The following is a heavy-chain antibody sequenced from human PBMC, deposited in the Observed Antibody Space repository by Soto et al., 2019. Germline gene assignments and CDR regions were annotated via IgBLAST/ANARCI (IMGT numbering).Heavy chain of an antibody. CDR3: ARAGGHIVVVTATYFDY. CDR2: ISYDGSNK. V-gene: IGHV3-30-3*01. Sequence: PGESLKISCAASGFTFSSYAMHWVRQAPGKGLEWVAVISYDGSNKYYADSVKGRFTISRDNSKNTLYLQMNSLRAEDTAVYYCARAGGHIVVVTATYFDYWGQGTLVTVSS. D-gene: IGHD2-21*02. CDR1: GFTFSSYA. J-gene: IGHJ4*02.